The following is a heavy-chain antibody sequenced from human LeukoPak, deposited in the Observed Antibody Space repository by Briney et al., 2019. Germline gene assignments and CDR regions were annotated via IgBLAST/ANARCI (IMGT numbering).Heavy chain of an antibody. Sequence: GGSLRLSCAASGFTFSSYGMHWVRQAPGKGLEWVSAISGSGGSTYYADSVKGRFTISRDNSENTLYLQMNSLRAEDTAVYYCANPHIYSGSYYGPFDYWGQGTLVTVSS. CDR1: GFTFSSYG. CDR3: ANPHIYSGSYYGPFDY. D-gene: IGHD1-26*01. CDR2: ISGSGGST. J-gene: IGHJ4*02. V-gene: IGHV3-23*01.